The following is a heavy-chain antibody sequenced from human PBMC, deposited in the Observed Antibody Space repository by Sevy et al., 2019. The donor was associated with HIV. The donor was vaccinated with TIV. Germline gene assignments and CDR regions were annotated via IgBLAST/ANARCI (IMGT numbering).Heavy chain of an antibody. CDR1: GGSISSRSYY. Sequence: SETLSLTCTVSGGSISSRSYYWSWIRQPTGKGLEWIGSVYYSGSTNYNPSLKSRVTISVDTSKNQFFLKLSSVTAADTAVYYCARDFSWKGLDYWGQGTLVTVSS. CDR3: ARDFSWKGLDY. V-gene: IGHV4-61*01. J-gene: IGHJ4*02. CDR2: VYYSGST. D-gene: IGHD1-1*01.